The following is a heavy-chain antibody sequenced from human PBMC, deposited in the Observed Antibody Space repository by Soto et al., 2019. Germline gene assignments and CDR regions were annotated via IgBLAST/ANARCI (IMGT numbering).Heavy chain of an antibody. CDR3: AREDLIRTILGTRHYWYFDL. CDR2: INHSGST. Sequence: QVQLQQWGAGLLKPSETLSLTCAVYGGSFSGYYWSWIRQPPGKGLEWIGEINHSGSTNYNPSLKSRVTKAVDTSKNQFSRKRSSVTAAARAVYYCAREDLIRTILGTRHYWYFDLWGRGTLVTVSS. CDR1: GGSFSGYY. V-gene: IGHV4-34*01. D-gene: IGHD3-3*01. J-gene: IGHJ2*01.